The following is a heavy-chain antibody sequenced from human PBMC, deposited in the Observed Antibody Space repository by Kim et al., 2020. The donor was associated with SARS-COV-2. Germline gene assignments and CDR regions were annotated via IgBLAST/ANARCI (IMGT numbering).Heavy chain of an antibody. D-gene: IGHD1-26*01. Sequence: KGRFTISRDKAKNTLYLQMNSLRDEDTAVYDCASASGGSKTPQELGCGYWGQGTLVTVSS. CDR3: ASASGGSKTPQELGCGY. V-gene: IGHV3-23*01. J-gene: IGHJ4*02.